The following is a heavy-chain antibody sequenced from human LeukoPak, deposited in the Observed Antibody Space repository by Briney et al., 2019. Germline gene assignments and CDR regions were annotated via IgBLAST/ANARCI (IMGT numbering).Heavy chain of an antibody. Sequence: GGSLRLSCAASGFTFSSYEMNWVRQAPGKGLGWVSYISSSGSTIYYADSVKGRFTISRDNAKNSLYLQMNSLRAEDTAVYYCARAYYYGSGSLWGQGTLVTVSS. J-gene: IGHJ4*02. CDR3: ARAYYYGSGSL. V-gene: IGHV3-48*03. CDR2: ISSSGSTI. CDR1: GFTFSSYE. D-gene: IGHD3-10*01.